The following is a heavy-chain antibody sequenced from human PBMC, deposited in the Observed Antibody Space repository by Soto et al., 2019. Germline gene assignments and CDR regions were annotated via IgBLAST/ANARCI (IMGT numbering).Heavy chain of an antibody. CDR3: AKDSEGFGELFGSPGP. J-gene: IGHJ5*02. D-gene: IGHD3-10*01. CDR1: GVTCISYG. V-gene: IGHV3-30*18. Sequence: GGSLRHSCAASGVTCISYGMHWVRQATGKGLEWVAVISYDGSNKYYADSVKGRFTISRDNSKNTLYLQMNSLRAEDTAVYYCAKDSEGFGELFGSPGPWGQGTLVTVSS. CDR2: ISYDGSNK.